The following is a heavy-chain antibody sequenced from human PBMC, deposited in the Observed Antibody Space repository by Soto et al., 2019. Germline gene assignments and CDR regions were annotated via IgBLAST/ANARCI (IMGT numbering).Heavy chain of an antibody. J-gene: IGHJ4*02. CDR3: ARDIAFDIDY. D-gene: IGHD2-15*01. CDR1: GYTFNDFG. CDR2: IYSKAGKM. V-gene: IGHV1-18*01. Sequence: QVHLLQSGAEVQKPGASVKVSFKTSGYTFNDFGIKWVRQAPGLGLEWLGWIYSKAGKMNFAPKFQNRVIMTTDTSTSTAFMELTSLTFDDSAIYFCARDIAFDIDYWGQGTLVTVS.